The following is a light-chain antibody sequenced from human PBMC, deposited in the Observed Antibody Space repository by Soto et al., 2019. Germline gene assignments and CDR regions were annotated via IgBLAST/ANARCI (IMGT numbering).Light chain of an antibody. Sequence: DIQTTQSPSTLSRSVGDRVTITCRASQTISSWLAWYQQKPGKAPKLLIYDASSLESGVPSRFSGSRSGTEFTLTISSLQPDDFATYYCQQYNSYWTFGQGTKVAIK. V-gene: IGKV1-5*01. CDR3: QQYNSYWT. J-gene: IGKJ1*01. CDR1: QTISSW. CDR2: DAS.